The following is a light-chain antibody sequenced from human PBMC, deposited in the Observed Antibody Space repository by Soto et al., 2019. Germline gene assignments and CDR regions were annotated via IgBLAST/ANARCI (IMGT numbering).Light chain of an antibody. V-gene: IGKV3-15*01. J-gene: IGKJ1*01. CDR3: QQYNNWPPWT. CDR1: QSVSSN. CDR2: GAS. Sequence: EIVMTQSPATLSVTPGERATLSCRASQSVSSNLAWYQQKPGQAPRLLIYGASTRATGIPARFSGSGSGTELSLTISCLQSEDCAVYFCQQYNNWPPWTCGQGTKVGIK.